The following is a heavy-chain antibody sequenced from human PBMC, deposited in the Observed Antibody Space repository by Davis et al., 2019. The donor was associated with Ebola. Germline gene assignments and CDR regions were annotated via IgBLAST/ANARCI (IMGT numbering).Heavy chain of an antibody. V-gene: IGHV1-8*01. CDR2: MNPNSGNT. J-gene: IGHJ6*02. Sequence: AASVKVSCKASGYTFTSYDINWVRQATGQGLEWMGWMNPNSGNTGYAQKFQGRVTMTRNTSISTAYMELSSLRSEDTAVYYCARVYSSSWSPDVWGQGTTVTVSS. D-gene: IGHD6-13*01. CDR3: ARVYSSSWSPDV. CDR1: GYTFTSYD.